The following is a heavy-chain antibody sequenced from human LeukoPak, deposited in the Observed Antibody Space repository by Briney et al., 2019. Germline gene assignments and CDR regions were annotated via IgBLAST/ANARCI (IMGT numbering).Heavy chain of an antibody. CDR2: IYTSGST. CDR1: GGSISSYY. CDR3: ARDSLGYSSGWEDY. D-gene: IGHD6-19*01. V-gene: IGHV4-4*07. J-gene: IGHJ4*02. Sequence: PSETLSLTCTVSGGSISSYYWSWIRQPPGKGLEWIGRIYTSGSTNYNPSLKSRVTMSVDTSKNQLSLKLSSVTAADTAVYYCARDSLGYSSGWEDYWGQGTLVTVSS.